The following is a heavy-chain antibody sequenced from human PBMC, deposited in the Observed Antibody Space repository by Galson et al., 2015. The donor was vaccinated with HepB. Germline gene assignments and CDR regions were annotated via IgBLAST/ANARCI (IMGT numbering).Heavy chain of an antibody. J-gene: IGHJ2*01. CDR1: GFTFSSYW. CDR3: ARAGMRHGSGSYYNPNWYFDL. D-gene: IGHD3-10*01. V-gene: IGHV3-74*01. Sequence: SLRLSCAASGFTFSSYWMHWVRQAPGKGLVWVSRINSDGSSTSYADSVKGRFTISRDNAKNTLYLQMNSLRAEDTAVYYCARAGMRHGSGSYYNPNWYFDLWGRGTLVTVSS. CDR2: INSDGSST.